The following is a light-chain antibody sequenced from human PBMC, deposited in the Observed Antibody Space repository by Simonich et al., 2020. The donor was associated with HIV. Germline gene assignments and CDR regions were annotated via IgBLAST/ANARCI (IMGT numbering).Light chain of an antibody. V-gene: IGKV3-11*01. CDR3: QQRSNWPLT. J-gene: IGKJ4*01. CDR2: EAS. CDR1: QSVNSY. Sequence: EIVLTQSPATLSLSPGERASLSCRASQSVNSYLAWYQQKPGQAPRLLIYEASKRATGTPASFIGSGSGTDFTLTISSLEPEEFAVYYCQQRSNWPLTFGGGTKVEIK.